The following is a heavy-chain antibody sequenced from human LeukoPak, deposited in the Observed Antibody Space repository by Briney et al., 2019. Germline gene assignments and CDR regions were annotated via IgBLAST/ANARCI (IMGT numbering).Heavy chain of an antibody. D-gene: IGHD6-13*01. CDR2: ISPNSGAT. Sequence: ASVKVSCRASGYTFTGYYMHWVRQAPGQGLEWMGWISPNSGATNYAQKFQARVTMTGDTSISTAYMELGSLRSDDTAVYYCARLGGGSSWSNFDYWGQGTLVTVSS. CDR1: GYTFTGYY. V-gene: IGHV1-2*02. J-gene: IGHJ4*02. CDR3: ARLGGGSSWSNFDY.